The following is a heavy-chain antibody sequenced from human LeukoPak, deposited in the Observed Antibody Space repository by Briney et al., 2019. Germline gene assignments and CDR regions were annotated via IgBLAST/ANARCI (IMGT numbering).Heavy chain of an antibody. CDR2: IIPIFGTA. CDR3: ASSPDFWSGYIPLY. D-gene: IGHD3-3*01. V-gene: IGHV1-69*05. CDR1: GGTFSSYA. Sequence: SVKVSCKASGGTFSSYAISWVRQAPGQGLEWMGGIIPIFGTASYAQKFQGRVTITTDESTSTAYMELSSLRSEDTAVYYCASSPDFWSGYIPLYWGQGTLVTVSS. J-gene: IGHJ4*02.